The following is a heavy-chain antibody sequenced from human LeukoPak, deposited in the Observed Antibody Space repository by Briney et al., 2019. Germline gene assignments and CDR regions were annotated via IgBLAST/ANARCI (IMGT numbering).Heavy chain of an antibody. CDR2: ISGRGANT. Sequence: PGVSLRLSCVASGFTFSSYAMSGVREPPGKGLVWVSGISGRGANTYYADYVKGQITISRDNSKNTLYLQMTSLRVEDTAVYYCARASKRLTSDGFDIWSQGTMVTVSS. V-gene: IGHV3-23*01. J-gene: IGHJ3*02. D-gene: IGHD5-24*01. CDR1: GFTFSSYA. CDR3: ARASKRLTSDGFDI.